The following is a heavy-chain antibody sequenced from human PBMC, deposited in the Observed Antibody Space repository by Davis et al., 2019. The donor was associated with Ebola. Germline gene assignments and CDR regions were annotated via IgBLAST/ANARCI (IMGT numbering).Heavy chain of an antibody. D-gene: IGHD6-19*01. CDR3: ATVYSSGRPFDY. CDR1: GFTFSGYA. CDR2: ISSSGSYI. V-gene: IGHV3-21*01. Sequence: GESLKISCAASGFTFSGYAMSWVRQAPGKGLEWVSSISSSGSYIYYADSVKGRCTISRDNAKNSLYLQMNSLRAEDTAVYHCATVYSSGRPFDYWGQGILVTVSS. J-gene: IGHJ4*02.